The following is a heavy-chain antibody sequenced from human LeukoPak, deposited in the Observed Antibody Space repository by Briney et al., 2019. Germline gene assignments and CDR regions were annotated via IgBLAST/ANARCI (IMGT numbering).Heavy chain of an antibody. CDR2: INHSGST. J-gene: IGHJ4*02. CDR3: ARYGYSYGYGDY. D-gene: IGHD5-18*01. V-gene: IGHV4-34*01. Sequence: MSSETLSLTCAVYGGSFSGYYWSWIRQPPGKGLEWIGEINHSGSTNYNPSLKSRVTISVDTSKNQFSLKLSSVTAADTAVYYCARYGYSYGYGDYWGQGTLVTVSS. CDR1: GGSFSGYY.